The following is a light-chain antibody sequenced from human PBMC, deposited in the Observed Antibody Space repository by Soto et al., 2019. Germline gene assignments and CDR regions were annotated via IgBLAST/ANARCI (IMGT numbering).Light chain of an antibody. CDR3: SSRTIRSTVV. J-gene: IGLJ7*01. Sequence: QSALTQPASVSGSPGQSITISCTGTSGDVGAYNYVTWYQQYPGKAPKLMIFEVSNRPSGVSNRFSGSKSGNTASLTISGLRAEDEADYYCSSRTIRSTVVFGGGTQLTVL. CDR2: EVS. CDR1: SGDVGAYNY. V-gene: IGLV2-14*01.